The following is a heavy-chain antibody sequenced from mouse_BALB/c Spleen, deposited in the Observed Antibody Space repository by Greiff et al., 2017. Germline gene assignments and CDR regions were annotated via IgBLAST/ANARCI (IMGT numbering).Heavy chain of an antibody. D-gene: IGHD2-1*01. CDR3: ARGGNYVPYYAMDY. CDR1: GFDFSSFG. V-gene: IGHV5-17*02. J-gene: IGHJ4*01. Sequence: EVKLLESGGGLVQPGGSLKLSCAASGFDFSSFGMHWVRQAPEKGLEWVAYISSGSSTIYYADTVKGRFTISRDNPKNTLFLQMTSLRSEDTAMYYCARGGNYVPYYAMDYWGQGTSVTVSS. CDR2: ISSGSSTI.